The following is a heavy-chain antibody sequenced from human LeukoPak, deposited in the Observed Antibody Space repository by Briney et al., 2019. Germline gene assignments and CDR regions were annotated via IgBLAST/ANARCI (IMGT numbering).Heavy chain of an antibody. CDR2: VYYTGST. CDR1: GPSVTSGGFY. J-gene: IGHJ5*02. CDR3: ARHSGSGSLSRPFDP. D-gene: IGHD3-10*01. V-gene: IGHV4-39*01. Sequence: SETLSLTWSVSGPSVTSGGFYWGWLRQPPGKGLEWIATVYYTGSTYYNPSLKSRVTISIDTSKNQFSLSLRSLIAADTAVYYCARHSGSGSLSRPFDPWGQGTLVTVSS.